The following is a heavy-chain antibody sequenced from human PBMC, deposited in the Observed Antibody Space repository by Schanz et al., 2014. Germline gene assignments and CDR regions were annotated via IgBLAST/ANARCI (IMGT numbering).Heavy chain of an antibody. CDR2: IYYSGST. Sequence: QLQLQESGPGLVKPSETLSLTCTVSGGSISSSSYYWGWIRQPPGKGLEWIGYIYYSGSTNYNPSLKSRVTIPVDPSKTHSSLKRSSVPAADTAVYYCYGMDVWGQGTTVTVSS. V-gene: IGHV4-61*05. J-gene: IGHJ6*02. CDR1: GGSISSSSYY. CDR3: YGMDV.